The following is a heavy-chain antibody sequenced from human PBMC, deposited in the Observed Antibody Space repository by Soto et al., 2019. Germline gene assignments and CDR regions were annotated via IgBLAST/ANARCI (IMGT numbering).Heavy chain of an antibody. D-gene: IGHD6-6*01. Sequence: PSETLSLTCTVSGGSISSGDYYWSWIRQPPGKGLEWIGYIYYSGSTYYNPSLKSRVTISVDTSKNQFSLKLSSVTAADTAVYYCASSSIAARQVDYWGQGTLVTVSS. CDR2: IYYSGST. J-gene: IGHJ4*02. CDR1: GGSISSGDYY. V-gene: IGHV4-30-4*01. CDR3: ASSSIAARQVDY.